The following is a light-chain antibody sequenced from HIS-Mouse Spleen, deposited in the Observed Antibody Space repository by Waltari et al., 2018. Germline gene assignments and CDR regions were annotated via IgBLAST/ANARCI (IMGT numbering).Light chain of an antibody. CDR1: SSNIGSNY. V-gene: IGLV1-47*01. CDR2: RNN. CDR3: AAWDDSLSGWV. Sequence: QSVLTQPPSASGTPGQRVTISCSGSSSNIGSNYVYWYQQLPGTAPKLLIDRNNQRPSGVPGRLSGSKSGPSASLAISGLRSEDEADYYCAAWDDSLSGWVFGGGTKLTVL. J-gene: IGLJ3*02.